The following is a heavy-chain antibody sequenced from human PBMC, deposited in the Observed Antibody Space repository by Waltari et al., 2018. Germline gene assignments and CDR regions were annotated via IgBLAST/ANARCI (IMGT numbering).Heavy chain of an antibody. V-gene: IGHV3-23*03. Sequence: EVQLLESGGGLAQPGGSLRLCCAASGFTFSGNDMTWVRQAPGKGLEWVSRIYSGGSTNYADSVKGRFTVSRDNSKNTLYLQMSNLRGEDTAVYYCAKGGDTGTYGFFDFWGQGTLVSVSS. CDR2: RIYSGGST. D-gene: IGHD1-1*01. CDR3: AKGGDTGTYGFFDF. J-gene: IGHJ4*02. CDR1: GFTFSGND.